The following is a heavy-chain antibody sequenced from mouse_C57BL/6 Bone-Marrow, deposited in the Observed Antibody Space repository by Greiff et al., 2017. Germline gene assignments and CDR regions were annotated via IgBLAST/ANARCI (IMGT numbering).Heavy chain of an antibody. CDR1: GYTFTDYY. CDR3: ARAGYYVAWFAY. J-gene: IGHJ3*01. D-gene: IGHD2-3*01. Sequence: VQLQQSGPVLVKPGASVKMSCKASGYTFTDYYMNWVKQSHGKSLEWIGVINPYNGGTSYNQKFKGKATLTVYKSSSTAYMELNSLTSEDSAVYYCARAGYYVAWFAYWGQGTLVTVSA. CDR2: INPYNGGT. V-gene: IGHV1-19*01.